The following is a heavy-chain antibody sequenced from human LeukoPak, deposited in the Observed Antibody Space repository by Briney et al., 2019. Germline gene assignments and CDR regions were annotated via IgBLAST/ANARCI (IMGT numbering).Heavy chain of an antibody. CDR1: GFTFNNYA. CDR3: AKVETYAWSGTGTRNSILDY. D-gene: IGHD2-2*01. Sequence: GGSLRLSCAASGFTFNNYAMSWVRQAPGKGLEWFSALTGRGDGTFYADSVKGRFTISRDNSKSTVYLQMDSLRVEDAAVYYCAKVETYAWSGTGTRNSILDYWGQGTRVTVSS. J-gene: IGHJ4*02. V-gene: IGHV3-23*01. CDR2: LTGRGDGT.